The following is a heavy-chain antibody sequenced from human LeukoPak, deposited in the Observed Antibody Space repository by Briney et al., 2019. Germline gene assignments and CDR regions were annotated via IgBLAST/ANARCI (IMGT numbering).Heavy chain of an antibody. J-gene: IGHJ4*02. Sequence: GGSLRLSCAASGFTFSDYYMTWIRQAPGQGLEWISYISSSGVTTYYADSVKGRFTISRDNAKNSLSLFMNSLRAEDTAVYYCASSLNTVMVSTYYFEYWGQGTLVTVSA. CDR1: GFTFSDYY. D-gene: IGHD5-18*01. V-gene: IGHV3-11*04. CDR3: ASSLNTVMVSTYYFEY. CDR2: ISSSGVTT.